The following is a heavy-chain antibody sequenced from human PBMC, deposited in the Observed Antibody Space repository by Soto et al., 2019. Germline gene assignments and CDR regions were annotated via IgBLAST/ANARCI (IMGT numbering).Heavy chain of an antibody. V-gene: IGHV3-33*01. D-gene: IGHD6-13*01. CDR1: GFTFSSYG. CDR3: ARDRDSSSWYYYYYGMDV. CDR2: IWYDGSNK. Sequence: GGSLRLSCAASGFTFSSYGMHWVRQAPGKGLEWVAVIWYDGSNKYYADSVKGRFTISRDNSKNTLYLQMNSLRAEDTAVYYCARDRDSSSWYYYYYGMDVWGQGTTVTVSS. J-gene: IGHJ6*02.